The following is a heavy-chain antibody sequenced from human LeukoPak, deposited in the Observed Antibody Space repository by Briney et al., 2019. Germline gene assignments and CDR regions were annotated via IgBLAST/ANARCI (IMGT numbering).Heavy chain of an antibody. CDR2: MNHSGST. CDR3: ATSGGTLGPTNYFAY. V-gene: IGHV4-34*01. CDR1: GGSISSYY. J-gene: IGHJ4*02. Sequence: PSETLSLTCTVSGGSISSYYWSWIRQPPRKGLDWIGEMNHSGSTNYNPSLKSRVTISVDTSKNQFSLKLSSVTAADTAVYYCATSGGTLGPTNYFAYWGQGALVTVSS. D-gene: IGHD3-16*01.